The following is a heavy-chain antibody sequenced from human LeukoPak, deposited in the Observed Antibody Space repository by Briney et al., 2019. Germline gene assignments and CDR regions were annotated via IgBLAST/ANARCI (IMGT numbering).Heavy chain of an antibody. Sequence: SVKVSCKASGGPFSSYAISWVRQAPGQGLEWMGGIIPIFGTANYAQKFQGRVTITADESTSTAYMELSSLRSEDTAVYYCARDRFADYDSSGYLDYWGQGTLVTVSS. CDR1: GGPFSSYA. V-gene: IGHV1-69*13. CDR3: ARDRFADYDSSGYLDY. D-gene: IGHD3-22*01. J-gene: IGHJ4*02. CDR2: IIPIFGTA.